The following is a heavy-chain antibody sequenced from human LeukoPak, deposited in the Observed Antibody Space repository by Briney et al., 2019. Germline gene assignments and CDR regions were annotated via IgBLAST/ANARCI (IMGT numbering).Heavy chain of an antibody. V-gene: IGHV3-7*01. CDR2: INQDGSEK. CDR3: ARERGFLAYYYYYYMDV. CDR1: GFTFSSYW. J-gene: IGHJ6*03. Sequence: GGFLRLSCAASGFTFSSYWMSWVRQAPGKGLEWVANINQDGSEKYYVDSVKGRFTISRDNAKNSLYLQMNGLRAEDTAVYYCARERGFLAYYYYYYMDVWGKGTTVTVSS.